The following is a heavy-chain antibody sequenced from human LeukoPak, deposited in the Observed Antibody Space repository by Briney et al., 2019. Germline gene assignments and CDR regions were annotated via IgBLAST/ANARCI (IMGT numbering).Heavy chain of an antibody. V-gene: IGHV4-39*07. CDR2: IYYSGST. CDR3: ARDSRREPGIAAH. D-gene: IGHD6-13*01. CDR1: GGSISSSSYY. J-gene: IGHJ4*02. Sequence: SETLSLTCTVSGGSISSSSYYWGWIRQPPGKGLEWIGSIYYSGSTYYNPSLKSRVTISVDTSKNQFSLKLSSVTAADTAVYYCARDSRREPGIAAHWGQGPLVTVSS.